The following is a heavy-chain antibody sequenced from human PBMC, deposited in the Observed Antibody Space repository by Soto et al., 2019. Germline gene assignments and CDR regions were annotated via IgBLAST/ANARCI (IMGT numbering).Heavy chain of an antibody. CDR3: ARGKYFYDNSGSGIFDY. CDR1: GFTFRSNG. CDR2: ISPYNGNT. Sequence: QVQMEQSGAEVKKPGASVKVSCKTSGFTFRSNGIVWVRQAPGQRLEWMGWISPYNGNTRYAQKVQGRVTLTTDVSPTRAYIESRGLRSDDTAVYYCARGKYFYDNSGSGIFDYWCQGTLVTVSS. J-gene: IGHJ4*02. V-gene: IGHV1-18*04. D-gene: IGHD3-22*01.